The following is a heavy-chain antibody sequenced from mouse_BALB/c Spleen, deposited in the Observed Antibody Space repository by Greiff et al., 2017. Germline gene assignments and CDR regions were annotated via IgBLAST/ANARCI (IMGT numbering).Heavy chain of an antibody. CDR1: GYTFTDYN. J-gene: IGHJ2*01. Sequence: VQLQQSGPELVKPGASVKISCKASGYTFTDYNMHWVKQSHGKSLEWIGYIYPYNGGTGYNQKFKSKATLTVDNSSSTAYMELRSLTSEDSAVYYCAREGGKNLYYFDYWGQGTTLTVSS. CDR3: AREGGKNLYYFDY. V-gene: IGHV1S29*02. CDR2: IYPYNGGT.